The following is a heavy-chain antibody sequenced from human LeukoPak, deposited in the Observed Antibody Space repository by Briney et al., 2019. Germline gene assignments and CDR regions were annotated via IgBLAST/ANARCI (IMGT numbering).Heavy chain of an antibody. CDR3: ARDLRGYGAMI. CDR1: GYTLTELS. V-gene: IGHV1-18*01. J-gene: IGHJ3*02. D-gene: IGHD5-12*01. CDR2: ISAYNGNT. Sequence: GASVKVSCKVSGYTLTELSMHWVRQAPGKGLEWMGWISAYNGNTNYAQKLQGRVTMTTDTSTSTAYMELRSLRSDDTAVYYCARDLRGYGAMIWGQGTMVTVSS.